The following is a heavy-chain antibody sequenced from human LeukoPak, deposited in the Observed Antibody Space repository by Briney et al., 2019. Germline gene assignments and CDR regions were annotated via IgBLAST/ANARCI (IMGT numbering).Heavy chain of an antibody. Sequence: GGSLRLSCAASGFTFSSYAIHWARQAPGKGLEYVSAISSNGGSTYYANSVKGRFTISRDNSKNTLYLHMGSLRADDMAVYYCARAATNSDFWSGFFDYWGQGTLVTVSS. CDR3: ARAATNSDFWSGFFDY. V-gene: IGHV3-64*01. CDR1: GFTFSSYA. D-gene: IGHD3-3*01. J-gene: IGHJ4*02. CDR2: ISSNGGST.